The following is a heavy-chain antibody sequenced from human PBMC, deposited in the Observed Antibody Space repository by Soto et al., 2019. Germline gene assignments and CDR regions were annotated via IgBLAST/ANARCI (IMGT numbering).Heavy chain of an antibody. J-gene: IGHJ4*02. V-gene: IGHV3-11*01. CDR2: ISSSGSTI. CDR1: GFTFSDYY. Sequence: GGTLRLSCAASGFTFSDYYMSWIRQAPGKGLEWGSYISSSGSTIYYADSVKGRFTISRDNAKNSLYLQMNSQRAEDTAVYYHASDKKQQRPYWGQGTLVAVSS. D-gene: IGHD6-13*01. CDR3: ASDKKQQRPY.